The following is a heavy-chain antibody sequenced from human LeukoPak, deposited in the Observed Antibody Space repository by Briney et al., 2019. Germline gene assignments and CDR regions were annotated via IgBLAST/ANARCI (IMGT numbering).Heavy chain of an antibody. J-gene: IGHJ4*02. CDR2: ISYDGSNK. D-gene: IGHD6-19*01. CDR3: ARGYSSGWYEGLDY. Sequence: PGRSLRLSCAASGFTFSSYAMHWVRRAPGKGLEWVAVISYDGSNKYYADSVKGRFTISRDNSKNTLYLQMNSLRAEDTAVYYCARGYSSGWYEGLDYWGQGTLVTVSS. V-gene: IGHV3-30*04. CDR1: GFTFSSYA.